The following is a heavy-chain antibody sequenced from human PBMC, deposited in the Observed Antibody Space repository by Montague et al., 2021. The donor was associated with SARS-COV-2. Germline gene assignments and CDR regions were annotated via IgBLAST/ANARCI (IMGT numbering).Heavy chain of an antibody. CDR3: ARVGTSGYSLPFDS. J-gene: IGHJ4*02. Sequence: SETLSLTCTVSGGSMSYYYWSWVRQPPGKGLEWIGYIYYTGDTNYNPSLKSRVTLSVATSKNQFSLKVNSVTAADTAVYYCARVGTSGYSLPFDSWGQGTRVTVSS. D-gene: IGHD3-22*01. V-gene: IGHV4-59*01. CDR1: GGSMSYYY. CDR2: IYYTGDT.